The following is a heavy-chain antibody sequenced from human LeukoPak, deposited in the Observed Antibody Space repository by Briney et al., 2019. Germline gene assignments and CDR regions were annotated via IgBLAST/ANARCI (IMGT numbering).Heavy chain of an antibody. D-gene: IGHD3-22*01. CDR3: ARGPNEYCYDSSGYYPQ. J-gene: IGHJ4*02. V-gene: IGHV4-34*01. CDR1: GGSFSGYY. Sequence: PLETPSLTCAVYGGSFSGYYWRWIREPPGKGVEWIVEINNRGSTNYNPSPKSRVTISLDTCKNQFSLNLSSVTAADTAVYYCARGPNEYCYDSSGYYPQWGEGTLVTVSS. CDR2: INNRGST.